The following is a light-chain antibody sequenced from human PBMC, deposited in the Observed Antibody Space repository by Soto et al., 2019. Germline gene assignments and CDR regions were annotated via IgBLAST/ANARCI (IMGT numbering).Light chain of an antibody. CDR1: SSDVGAYNY. CDR2: EVS. CDR3: SSYTSSNTLV. J-gene: IGLJ2*01. V-gene: IGLV2-14*01. Sequence: QSALTQPASVSGSPGQSITISCTGTSSDVGAYNYVSWYQQHPGKAPKLMIFEVSDRPSGVSNRFSGPKSGNTASLTISGLQAEDEADYYCSSYTSSNTLVFGGGTKVTVL.